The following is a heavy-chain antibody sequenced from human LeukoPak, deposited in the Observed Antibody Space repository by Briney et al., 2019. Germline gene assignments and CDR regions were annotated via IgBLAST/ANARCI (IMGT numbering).Heavy chain of an antibody. D-gene: IGHD3-10*01. V-gene: IGHV4-34*01. Sequence: PSETLSLICAVYGGSFSGYYWSWSRQPPGKGLEWIGEINHSGSTNYNPSLKSRVTISVDTSKNQFSLKLSSVTAADTAVYYCARGPRGGGLDYWGQGTLVTVSS. J-gene: IGHJ4*02. CDR2: INHSGST. CDR3: ARGPRGGGLDY. CDR1: GGSFSGYY.